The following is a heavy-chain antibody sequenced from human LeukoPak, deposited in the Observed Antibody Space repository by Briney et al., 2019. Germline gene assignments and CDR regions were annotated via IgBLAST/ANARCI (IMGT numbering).Heavy chain of an antibody. CDR2: IWYDGASK. D-gene: IGHD6-13*01. CDR1: GFSLSAYG. CDR3: ARSQSSSPIDY. J-gene: IGHJ4*02. Sequence: GGSLRLSCAASGFSLSAYGVHWVRQAPGNGLEWVAVIWYDGASKDYADSVKGRFTFSRDNSKNTLYLQMNSLTVEDTAVYYCARSQSSSPIDYWGQGTLVTVSS. V-gene: IGHV3-33*01.